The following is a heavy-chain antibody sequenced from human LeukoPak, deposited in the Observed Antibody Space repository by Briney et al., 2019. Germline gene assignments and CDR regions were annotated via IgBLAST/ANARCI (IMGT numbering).Heavy chain of an antibody. Sequence: SETLSLTCTVSGGSISSYYWSWIRQPPGKGLEWIGSIYYSGSTYYNPSLKSRVTISVDTSKNQFSLKLSSVTAADTAVYYCARLVRQWLVLWNWFDPWGQGTLVTVSS. D-gene: IGHD6-19*01. CDR3: ARLVRQWLVLWNWFDP. CDR2: IYYSGST. CDR1: GGSISSYY. V-gene: IGHV4-59*05. J-gene: IGHJ5*02.